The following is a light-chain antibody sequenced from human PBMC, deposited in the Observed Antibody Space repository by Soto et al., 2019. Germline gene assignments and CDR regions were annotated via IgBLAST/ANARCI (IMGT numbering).Light chain of an antibody. CDR1: SSDVGSYNL. J-gene: IGLJ3*02. CDR2: EVS. V-gene: IGLV2-23*02. Sequence: QSALTQPASVSGSPGQSITISCTGTSSDVGSYNLVSWYQQHPGKAPKLMIYEVSKRPSGVSNRFSGSKSGNTASLTISGLQADDGADYYCCSYAGSSPLTWVFGGGTKLTVL. CDR3: CSYAGSSPLTWV.